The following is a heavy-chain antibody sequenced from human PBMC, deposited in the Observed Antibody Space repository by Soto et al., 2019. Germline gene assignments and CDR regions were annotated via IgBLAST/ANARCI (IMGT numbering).Heavy chain of an antibody. V-gene: IGHV3-33*01. CDR1: GFTFSSYG. CDR2: IWYDGSNK. Sequence: GGSLRLSCAASGFTFSSYGMHWVRQAPGKGLEWVAVIWYDGSNKYYADSVKGRFTISRDNSKNTLYLQMNSLRAEDTAVYYCARDRLRFSLTFDYWGQGTLVTVSS. J-gene: IGHJ4*02. D-gene: IGHD3-16*01. CDR3: ARDRLRFSLTFDY.